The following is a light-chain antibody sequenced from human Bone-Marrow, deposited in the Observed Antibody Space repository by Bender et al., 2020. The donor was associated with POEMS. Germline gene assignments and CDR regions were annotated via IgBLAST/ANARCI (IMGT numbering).Light chain of an antibody. J-gene: IGLJ1*01. Sequence: SYELTQPPSVSVSPGQTASITCSGDKLGNKFAYWYQQKPGQSPVLVIYQDTKRPPGTPGRFAGSNSGNPATLTISGTQAMDEADYYCQSWDTSISYVFGTGTKVTVL. V-gene: IGLV3-1*01. CDR1: KLGNKF. CDR2: QDT. CDR3: QSWDTSISYV.